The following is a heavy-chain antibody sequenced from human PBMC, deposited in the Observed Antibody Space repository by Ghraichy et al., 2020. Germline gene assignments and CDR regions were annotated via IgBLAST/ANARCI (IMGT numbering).Heavy chain of an antibody. CDR2: ISYDGSNK. CDR1: GFTFSSYG. J-gene: IGHJ4*02. V-gene: IGHV3-30*18. Sequence: GGSLRLSCAASGFTFSSYGMHWVRQAPGKGLEWVAVISYDGSNKYYADSVKGRFTISRDNSKNTLYLQMNSLRAEDTAVYYCAKTPPDNDDYYFDYWGQGTLVTVSS. D-gene: IGHD1-1*01. CDR3: AKTPPDNDDYYFDY.